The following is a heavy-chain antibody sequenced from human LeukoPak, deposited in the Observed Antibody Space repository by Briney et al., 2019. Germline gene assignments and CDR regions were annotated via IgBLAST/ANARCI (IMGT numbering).Heavy chain of an antibody. Sequence: SETLSLTCTVSGGSISSYYWSWIRQPPGKGLEWIGYISYRGTTNYNPSLKSRVTISVDTSKNQFFLKLSSVTAADTAVYCCARASETATIVDYWGQGTLVTVSS. CDR3: ARASETATIVDY. CDR1: GGSISSYY. J-gene: IGHJ4*02. D-gene: IGHD5-24*01. CDR2: ISYRGTT. V-gene: IGHV4-59*01.